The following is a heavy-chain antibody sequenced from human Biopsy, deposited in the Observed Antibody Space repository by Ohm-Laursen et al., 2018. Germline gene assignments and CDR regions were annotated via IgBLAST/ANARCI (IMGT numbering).Heavy chain of an antibody. CDR3: ARGSNDFGGLYFPR. V-gene: IGHV4-59*11. J-gene: IGHJ4*02. CDR2: ISYTGYT. CDR1: GGSFTGHY. D-gene: IGHD4-23*01. Sequence: SDTLSLTCPVSGGSFTGHYWSWIRQPPGKGLEWIGHISYTGYTSYNASLKSRVTISVDTSRNHFSLRLSPLTAADTAVYYCARGSNDFGGLYFPRWGQGTLLTVSS.